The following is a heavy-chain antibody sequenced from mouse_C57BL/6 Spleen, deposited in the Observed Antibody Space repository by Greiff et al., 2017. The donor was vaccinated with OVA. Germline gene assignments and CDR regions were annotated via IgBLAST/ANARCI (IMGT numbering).Heavy chain of an antibody. J-gene: IGHJ2*01. D-gene: IGHD2-3*01. CDR2: INPNNGGT. Sequence: EVQLQQSGPELVKPGASVKISCKASGYTFTDYYMNWVKQSHGKSLEWIGDINPNNGGTSYNQKFKGKATLTVDKSSSTAYMELRSLTSEDSAVYYCARHDGYSSYYFDYWGQGTTLTVSS. CDR1: GYTFTDYY. CDR3: ARHDGYSSYYFDY. V-gene: IGHV1-26*01.